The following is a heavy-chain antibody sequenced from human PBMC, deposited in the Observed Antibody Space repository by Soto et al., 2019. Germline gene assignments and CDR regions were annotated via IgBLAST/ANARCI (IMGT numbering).Heavy chain of an antibody. D-gene: IGHD3-10*01. V-gene: IGHV4-31*03. CDR3: ARETGAPYGSGDGMDV. CDR2: IYYSGST. J-gene: IGHJ6*02. CDR1: GGSISSGGYY. Sequence: QVQLQESGPGLVKPSQTLSLTCTVSGGSISSGGYYWSWIRQHPGKGLEWIWYIYYSGSTYYNPSLKSRVTISVDTSKNQFSLKLSSVTAADTAVYYCARETGAPYGSGDGMDVWGQGTTVTVSS.